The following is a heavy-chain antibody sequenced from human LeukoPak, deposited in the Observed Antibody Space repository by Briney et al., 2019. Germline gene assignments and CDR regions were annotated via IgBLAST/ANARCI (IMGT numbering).Heavy chain of an antibody. CDR2: IGSSSSTI. D-gene: IGHD4-17*01. V-gene: IGHV3-48*01. CDR1: GFTFSSYS. Sequence: GGSLRLSCAASGFTFSSYSMNWVRQAPGKGLEWVSYIGSSSSTIYYADSVKGRFTISRDNAKNSLYLQMNSLRAEDTAVYYCARGDPVTTLYYFDYWGQGTLATVSS. CDR3: ARGDPVTTLYYFDY. J-gene: IGHJ4*02.